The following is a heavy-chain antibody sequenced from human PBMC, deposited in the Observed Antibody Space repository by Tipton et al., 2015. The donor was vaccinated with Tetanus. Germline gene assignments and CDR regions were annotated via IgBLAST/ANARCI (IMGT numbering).Heavy chain of an antibody. CDR2: IFYGGST. D-gene: IGHD4-11*01. V-gene: IGHV4-59*01. J-gene: IGHJ3*02. CDR1: GASLSSYY. Sequence: TLSLTCSVSGASLSSYYWTWIRQSPGRGLEWIGHIFYGGSTKYNLSLRSRVTISIDTSKNQFSLKLSSVTAADTAVYYCARGATTVTWGHGGGRDGRGDAFDIWGQGTMVTVSS. CDR3: ARGATTVTWGHGGGRDGRGDAFDI.